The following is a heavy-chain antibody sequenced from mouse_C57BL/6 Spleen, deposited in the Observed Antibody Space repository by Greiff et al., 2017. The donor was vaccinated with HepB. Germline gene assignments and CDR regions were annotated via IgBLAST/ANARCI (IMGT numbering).Heavy chain of an antibody. CDR1: GYTFTDYE. J-gene: IGHJ3*01. Sequence: QVHVKQSGAELVRPGASVTLSCKASGYTFTDYEMHWVKQTPVHGLEWIGAIDPETGGTAYNQKFKGKAILTADKSSSTAYMELRSLTSEDSAVYYCTREETTAFAYWGQGTLVTVSA. V-gene: IGHV1-15*01. CDR2: IDPETGGT. D-gene: IGHD3-2*01. CDR3: TREETTAFAY.